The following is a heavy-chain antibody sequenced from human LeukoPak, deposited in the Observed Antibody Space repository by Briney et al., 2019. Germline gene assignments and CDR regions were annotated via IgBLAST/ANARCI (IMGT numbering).Heavy chain of an antibody. J-gene: IGHJ3*02. Sequence: PVKVSCKASGYTFTSYDINWVRQAPGQGLEWMGGIIPIFGTANYAQKFQGRVTITADESTSTAYMELSSLRSEDTAVYYCARGGEWELLRSDAFDIWGQGTMVTVSS. CDR2: IIPIFGTA. D-gene: IGHD1-26*01. CDR3: ARGGEWELLRSDAFDI. V-gene: IGHV1-69*13. CDR1: GYTFTSYD.